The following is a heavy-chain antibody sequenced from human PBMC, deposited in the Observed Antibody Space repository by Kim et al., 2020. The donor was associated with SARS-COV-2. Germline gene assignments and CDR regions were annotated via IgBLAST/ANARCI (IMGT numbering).Heavy chain of an antibody. CDR2: ISYDGSNK. V-gene: IGHV3-30*18. CDR1: GFTFSSYG. J-gene: IGHJ6*02. D-gene: IGHD5-12*01. CDR3: AKGPPSRVATSDPGYYYYGMDV. Sequence: GGSLRLSCAASGFTFSSYGMHWVRQAPGKGLEWVAVISYDGSNKYYADSVKGRFTISRDNSKNTLYLQMNSLRAEDTAVYYCAKGPPSRVATSDPGYYYYGMDVWGQGTKVTVSS.